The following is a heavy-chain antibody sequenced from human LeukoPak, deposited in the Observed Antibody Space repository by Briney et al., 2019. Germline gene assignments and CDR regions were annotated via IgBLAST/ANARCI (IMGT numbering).Heavy chain of an antibody. CDR1: GFTFSSYA. J-gene: IGHJ4*02. D-gene: IGHD3-22*01. CDR2: IIPIFGTA. V-gene: IGHV1-69*06. CDR3: ARTGYYYDSSGEFDY. Sequence: PGTSLRLSCAASGFTFSSYAIHWVRQAPGQGLEWMGGIIPIFGTANYAQKFQGRVTITADKSTSTAYMELSSLRSEDTAVYYCARTGYYYDSSGEFDYWGQGTLVTVSS.